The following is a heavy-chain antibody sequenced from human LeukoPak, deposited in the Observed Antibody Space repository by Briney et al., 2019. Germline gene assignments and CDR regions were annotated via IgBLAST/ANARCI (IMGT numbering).Heavy chain of an antibody. Sequence: ASVTVSCKASGYTFTSYYMHWVRQAPGQGLEWMGLINPSGGSTSYAQKFQGRVTMTRDTSTSTVYMELSSLRSEDTSVYYCARVGRWLQLSRDYYYYGMDVWGQGTTVTVSS. CDR1: GYTFTSYY. V-gene: IGHV1-46*01. CDR3: ARVGRWLQLSRDYYYYGMDV. J-gene: IGHJ6*02. CDR2: INPSGGST. D-gene: IGHD5-12*01.